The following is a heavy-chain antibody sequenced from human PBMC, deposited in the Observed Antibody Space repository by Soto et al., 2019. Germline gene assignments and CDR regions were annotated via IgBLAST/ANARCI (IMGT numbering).Heavy chain of an antibody. D-gene: IGHD2-8*02. J-gene: IGHJ4*02. Sequence: EVQLLESGGGLVQPGGSLRLSCAASGFIFSSYAMSWVRQAPGKGLEWVSGISGSDSSTYYADSVKGRFTISRDNSKSTLYLQMNSLRAEDTAVYYCAKDWGRVLGAENYWYYRGQGTLVTVSS. CDR1: GFIFSSYA. CDR3: AKDWGRVLGAENYWYY. CDR2: ISGSDSST. V-gene: IGHV3-23*01.